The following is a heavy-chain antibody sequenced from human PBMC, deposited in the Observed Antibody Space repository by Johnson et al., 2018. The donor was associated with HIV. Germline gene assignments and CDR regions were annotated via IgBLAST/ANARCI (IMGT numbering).Heavy chain of an antibody. D-gene: IGHD2-21*02. V-gene: IGHV3-74*01. CDR2: INSDGSST. CDR3: ATGVVVTAMNDAFDI. Sequence: MLLVESGGGLVQPGGSLRLSCAASGFTFSSYWMHWVRQAPGKGLVWVSRINSDGSSTSYADSVKGRFTISRDNAKNTLYLQMNSLRAEDTAVYYCATGVVVTAMNDAFDIWGQGTMVTVSS. J-gene: IGHJ3*02. CDR1: GFTFSSYW.